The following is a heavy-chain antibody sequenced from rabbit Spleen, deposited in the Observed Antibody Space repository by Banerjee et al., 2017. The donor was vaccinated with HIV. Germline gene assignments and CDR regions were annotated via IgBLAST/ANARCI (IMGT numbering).Heavy chain of an antibody. J-gene: IGHJ6*01. V-gene: IGHV1S40*01. Sequence: QSLEESGGGLVKPGASLTLTCKASGFSFNSGYDMCWVRQAPGKGLEWIACIYTGSGNTDYASWVNGRFTISLDNAQNTVFLQMTSLTAADTATYFCAREHDSGWGVMGYYGMDLWGPGTLVTVS. CDR3: AREHDSGWGVMGYYGMDL. D-gene: IGHD4-1*01. CDR1: GFSFNSGYD. CDR2: IYTGSGNT.